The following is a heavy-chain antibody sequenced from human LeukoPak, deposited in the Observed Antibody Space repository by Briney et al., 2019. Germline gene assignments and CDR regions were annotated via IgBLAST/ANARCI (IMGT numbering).Heavy chain of an antibody. Sequence: TSETLSLTCTVSGGSISSYYWSWIRQPPGKGLEWIGYIYYSGSTNYNPSLKSRVTISVDTSKNQFSLKLSSVTAADTAVYYCASVSSSSRSIDYWGQGTLVTVSS. CDR2: IYYSGST. CDR3: ASVSSSSRSIDY. D-gene: IGHD6-6*01. V-gene: IGHV4-59*12. J-gene: IGHJ4*02. CDR1: GGSISSYY.